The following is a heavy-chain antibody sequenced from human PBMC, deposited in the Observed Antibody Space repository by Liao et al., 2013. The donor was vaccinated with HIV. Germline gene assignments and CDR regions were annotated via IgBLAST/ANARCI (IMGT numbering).Heavy chain of an antibody. D-gene: IGHD2-8*01. Sequence: QVQLQQWGAGLLKPSETLSLTCAVYGGSFSGYYWSWIRQPAGKGLEWIGRIYTSGSTNYNPSLKSRVTMSVDTSKNQFSLKLSSVTAADTAVYYCARAPXPYGGRYYYYYYMDVWGKGTTVTVSS. J-gene: IGHJ6*03. CDR2: IYTSGST. CDR1: GGSFSGYY. CDR3: ARAPXPYGGRYYYYYYMDV. V-gene: IGHV4-59*10.